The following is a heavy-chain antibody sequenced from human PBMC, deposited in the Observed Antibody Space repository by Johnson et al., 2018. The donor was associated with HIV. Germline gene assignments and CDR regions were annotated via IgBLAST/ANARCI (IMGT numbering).Heavy chain of an antibody. V-gene: IGHV3-11*04. J-gene: IGHJ3*02. CDR2: ISSSGGTI. D-gene: IGHD4-17*01. CDR3: ARRTVTALFDS. Sequence: QVQLVESGGGLVKPGGSLRLSCGASEFILSDYYISWVRQAPEKGLEWISYISSSGGTIFYADSVKGRFTISRDIAKHSLNLQMNSLSDEDTAVYYCARRTVTALFDSWGHGTLVTVSS. CDR1: EFILSDYY.